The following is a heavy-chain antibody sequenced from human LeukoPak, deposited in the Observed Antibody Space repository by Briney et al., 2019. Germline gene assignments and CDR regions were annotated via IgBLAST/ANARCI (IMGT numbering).Heavy chain of an antibody. V-gene: IGHV3-74*01. CDR1: GLPFSRSW. J-gene: IGHJ5*02. D-gene: IGHD5-12*01. CDR2: MSDDGTVT. CDR3: ATAYSGFAYNWFDP. Sequence: GGCLRLSCEVSGLPFSRSWMHWVRQLPGRGLMWVSSMSDDGTVTTYADSVKGRFIISRDNAKNTLYLQLNSLRGEDTALYFCATAYSGFAYNWFDPWGQGTLVTVSS.